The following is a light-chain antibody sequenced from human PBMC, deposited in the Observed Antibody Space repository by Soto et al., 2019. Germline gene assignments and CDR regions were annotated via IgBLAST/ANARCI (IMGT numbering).Light chain of an antibody. CDR2: DVS. CDR1: SSDVGGYNY. Sequence: QSALTQPASVSGSPGQSITISCTGTSSDVGGYNYVSWYQHHPGKAPKLMIYDVSNRPSGVSNRFSGSKSGNKSSLTISGLQAEDEADYYCSSYTSSSPYVFGTVTKLTVL. J-gene: IGLJ1*01. CDR3: SSYTSSSPYV. V-gene: IGLV2-14*01.